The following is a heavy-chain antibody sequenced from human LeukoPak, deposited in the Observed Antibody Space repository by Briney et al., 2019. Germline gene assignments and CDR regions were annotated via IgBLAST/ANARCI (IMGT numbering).Heavy chain of an antibody. Sequence: AASVKVSCKASGYTFISYDINWVRQATGQGLEWMGWMNPNSGNTGYAQKFQGRVTITRNTSISTAYMELSSLRSEDTAVYYCARGIPAAVRNWGPWGAYYYYYMDVWGKGTTVTVSS. J-gene: IGHJ6*03. CDR2: MNPNSGNT. CDR3: ARGIPAAVRNWGPWGAYYYYYMDV. D-gene: IGHD2-2*01. V-gene: IGHV1-8*01. CDR1: GYTFISYD.